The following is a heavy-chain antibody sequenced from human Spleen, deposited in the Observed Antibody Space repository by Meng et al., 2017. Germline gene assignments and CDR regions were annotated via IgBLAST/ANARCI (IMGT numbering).Heavy chain of an antibody. CDR3: ARGPMMVRGVIGYYFDY. Sequence: ASVKVSCKASGYTFTGYYMHWVRQAPGQGLEWMGWINPNSGGTNYAQKFQGRVTMTRDTSISTAYMELSRLRSDDTAVYYCARGPMMVRGVIGYYFDYWGQGTLVTVSS. CDR2: INPNSGGT. J-gene: IGHJ4*02. V-gene: IGHV1-2*02. D-gene: IGHD3-10*01. CDR1: GYTFTGYY.